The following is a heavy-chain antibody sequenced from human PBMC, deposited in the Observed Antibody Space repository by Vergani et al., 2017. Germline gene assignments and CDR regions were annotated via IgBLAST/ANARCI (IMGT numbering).Heavy chain of an antibody. D-gene: IGHD2-2*02. Sequence: VQLLESGGGLVLPGGSLRLSCVVSGFALNRHAMYWVRQAPGKGLEWVVGISFDGTNEYYPDLVKGRFTISRDIAKNTLYLQVRSLRLEDTGVYHCVRDRGLXAGGRCYTEAWDYWGQGTPVTVSS. J-gene: IGHJ4*02. V-gene: IGHV3-30-3*01. CDR1: GFALNRHA. CDR2: ISFDGTNE. CDR3: VRDRGLXAGGRCYTEAWDY.